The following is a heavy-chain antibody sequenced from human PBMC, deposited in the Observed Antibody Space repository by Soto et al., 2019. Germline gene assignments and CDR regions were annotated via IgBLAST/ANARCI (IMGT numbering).Heavy chain of an antibody. CDR2: IWYDGSNK. J-gene: IGHJ4*02. V-gene: IGHV3-33*01. CDR3: ARDGRYYYDSSGKGPDY. D-gene: IGHD3-22*01. Sequence: PGGSLRLSCAASGFTFSSYGMHWVRQAPGKGLEWVAFIWYDGSNKYYADSVKGRFTISRDNSKNTLYLQMNSLRAEDTAVYYCARDGRYYYDSSGKGPDYWGQGTLVTVSS. CDR1: GFTFSSYG.